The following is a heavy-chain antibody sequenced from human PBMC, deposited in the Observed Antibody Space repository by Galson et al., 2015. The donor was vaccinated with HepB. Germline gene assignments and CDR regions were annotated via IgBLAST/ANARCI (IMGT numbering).Heavy chain of an antibody. CDR2: IGASGTST. CDR1: GFTFSTYA. V-gene: IGHV3-23*01. CDR3: AKFTTVRGVVLWYFDL. D-gene: IGHD3-10*01. Sequence: SLRLSCAASGFTFSTYAMTWVRQAPGMGLEWVSSIGASGTSTYYADSVKGRFTISRDNFNNTLYLQMNSLRAEDAALYYCAKFTTVRGVVLWYFDLWGRGTLVSVSS. J-gene: IGHJ2*01.